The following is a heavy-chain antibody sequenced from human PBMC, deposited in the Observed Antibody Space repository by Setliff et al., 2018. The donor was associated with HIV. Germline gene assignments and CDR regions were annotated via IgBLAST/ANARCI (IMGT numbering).Heavy chain of an antibody. D-gene: IGHD1-1*01. J-gene: IGHJ5*02. CDR2: FYHSGST. V-gene: IGHV4-38-2*02. Sequence: PSETLSLTCAVSGYSVSSGYYWGWIRQPPGKGLEWIGSFYHSGSTFYNPSLKSRVTISLDTSKNQFSLKLRSVTAADTAVYYCAREDYNWNDLRWFDPWGQGTLVTVSS. CDR1: GYSVSSGYY. CDR3: AREDYNWNDLRWFDP.